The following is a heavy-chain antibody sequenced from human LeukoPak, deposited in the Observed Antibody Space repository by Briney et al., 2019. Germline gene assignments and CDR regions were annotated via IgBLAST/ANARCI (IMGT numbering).Heavy chain of an antibody. CDR3: ASPPTYYYGSGSYIPFDY. Sequence: TSVKVSCKASGYTFTSYAMNWVRQAPGQGLEWMGGIIPIFGTANYAQKFQGRVTITADESTSTAYMELSSLRSEDTAVYYCASPPTYYYGSGSYIPFDYWGQGTLVTVSS. D-gene: IGHD3-10*01. V-gene: IGHV1-69*13. J-gene: IGHJ4*02. CDR2: IIPIFGTA. CDR1: GYTFTSYA.